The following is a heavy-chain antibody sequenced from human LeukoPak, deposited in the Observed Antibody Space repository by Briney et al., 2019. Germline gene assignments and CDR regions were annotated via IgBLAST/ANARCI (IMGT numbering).Heavy chain of an antibody. Sequence: GGSLRLSCAASGFTFSSYSMNWVRQAPGKGLEWVSSISSSSSYIYYADSVKGRFTISRDNAKNSLYLQMNSLRAEDTAVYYCATSRGGYYGSGSEMEPLDYWGQGTLVTVSS. CDR2: ISSSSSYI. CDR1: GFTFSSYS. CDR3: ATSRGGYYGSGSEMEPLDY. D-gene: IGHD3-10*01. V-gene: IGHV3-21*01. J-gene: IGHJ4*02.